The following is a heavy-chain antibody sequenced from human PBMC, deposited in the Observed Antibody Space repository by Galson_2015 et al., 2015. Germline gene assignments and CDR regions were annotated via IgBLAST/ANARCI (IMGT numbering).Heavy chain of an antibody. CDR2: ISGSGGSA. CDR3: AKPGRPGGGVRNGMDV. Sequence: SLRLSCAASGFTFSSHAMNWVRQAPGKGLEWVSAISGSGGSASYADSVKGRFTISRDNSKNTLDLQMNSLRVEDTAVDYCAKPGRPGGGVRNGMDVWGQGTTVTVSS. CDR1: GFTFSSHA. D-gene: IGHD3-10*01. V-gene: IGHV3-23*01. J-gene: IGHJ6*02.